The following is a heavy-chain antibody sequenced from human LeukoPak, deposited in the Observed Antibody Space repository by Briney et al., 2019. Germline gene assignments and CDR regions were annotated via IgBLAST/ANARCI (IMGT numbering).Heavy chain of an antibody. J-gene: IGHJ4*02. CDR2: ISYDGSNK. Sequence: GGSLRLSCAASGFTFRSYAMHWVRQAPGKGLEWVAVISYDGSNKYYADSVKGRFTISRDNSKNTLDLQMNSLRAEDTAVYYCARGGCIDGDCSPHDYWGQGTLVTVSS. D-gene: IGHD2-21*02. V-gene: IGHV3-30*04. CDR1: GFTFRSYA. CDR3: ARGGCIDGDCSPHDY.